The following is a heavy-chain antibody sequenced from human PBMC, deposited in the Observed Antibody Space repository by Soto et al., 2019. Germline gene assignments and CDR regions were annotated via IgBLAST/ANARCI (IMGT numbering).Heavy chain of an antibody. Sequence: QVQLVQSGAEVKKPGASVKVSCKASGYTFTSYGFSWVRQAPGQGLEWMGWINAYNGDTNYAQNLQGRVTMTTDTSTHTAYMELRSLRSDDAAVYYFARMGDVPYDYYGRDVWGQGTTITVSS. CDR3: ARMGDVPYDYYGRDV. D-gene: IGHD3-16*01. CDR2: INAYNGDT. V-gene: IGHV1-18*01. CDR1: GYTFTSYG. J-gene: IGHJ6*02.